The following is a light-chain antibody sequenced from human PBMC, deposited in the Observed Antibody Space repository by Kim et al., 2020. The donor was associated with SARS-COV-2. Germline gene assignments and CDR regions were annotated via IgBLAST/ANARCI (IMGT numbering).Light chain of an antibody. V-gene: IGLV4-69*01. CDR1: SGHSHYT. CDR2: LDSDGSH. CDR3: QTWGTGIHVF. J-gene: IGLJ2*01. Sequence: QPVLTQSPSASASLGASVKLTCTLSSGHSHYTIAWHQQQPEKGPRYLMKLDSDGSHIKGAGIPDRFSGSSSGTARYLTISSLQSEDEADYYCQTWGTGIHVFFGGGTQLTVL.